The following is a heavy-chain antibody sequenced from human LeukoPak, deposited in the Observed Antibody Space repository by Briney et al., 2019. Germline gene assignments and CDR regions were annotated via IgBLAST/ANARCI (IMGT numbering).Heavy chain of an antibody. V-gene: IGHV3-23*01. CDR2: ISGSGGST. CDR3: AKDRSALSSGWYEGFDY. CDR1: GFTFSSYA. D-gene: IGHD6-19*01. Sequence: GGSLRLSCAASGFTFSSYAMSWVRQAPGKGLEWVSAISGSGGSTYYADSAKGRFTISRDNAKNSLYQQMNSLRAADTALYYCAKDRSALSSGWYEGFDYWGQGTLVTVSS. J-gene: IGHJ4*02.